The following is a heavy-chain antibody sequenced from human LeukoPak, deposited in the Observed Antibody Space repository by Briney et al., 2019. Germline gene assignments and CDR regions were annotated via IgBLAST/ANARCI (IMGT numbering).Heavy chain of an antibody. CDR1: GGSISGYH. V-gene: IGHV4-59*08. CDR3: ARKTYCSRGRCYGENWFDP. Sequence: SETLCLTCTVTGGSISGYHWNWIRQSPGKGLEWISNIFYTGNADYNPSLKSRVTISINTSKNEISLILRSVTAADTAVYYCARKTYCSRGRCYGENWFDPWGQGILVTVSS. J-gene: IGHJ5*02. D-gene: IGHD2-15*01. CDR2: IFYTGNA.